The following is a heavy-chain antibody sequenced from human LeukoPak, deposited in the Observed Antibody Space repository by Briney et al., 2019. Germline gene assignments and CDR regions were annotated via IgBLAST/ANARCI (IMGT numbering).Heavy chain of an antibody. Sequence: PGGSLRLSCAASGFTFSSYSMNWVRQAPGKGLEWVSYISSSSTIYYADSVKGRFTISRDNAKNSLYLQMNSLRAEDTAFYYCARDGGDKSWLQSYYFDHWGQGTLVTVSS. CDR2: ISSSSTI. V-gene: IGHV3-48*04. CDR3: ARDGGDKSWLQSYYFDH. D-gene: IGHD5-24*01. J-gene: IGHJ4*02. CDR1: GFTFSSYS.